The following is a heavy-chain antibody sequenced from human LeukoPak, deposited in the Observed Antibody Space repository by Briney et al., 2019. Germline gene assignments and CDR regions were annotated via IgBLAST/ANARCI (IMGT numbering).Heavy chain of an antibody. CDR2: IYYSGST. J-gene: IGHJ4*02. D-gene: IGHD4-17*01. V-gene: IGHV4-30-4*08. Sequence: PSETLSLTCAVYGGSFSGYYWSDYYWSWIRQPPGKGLEWIGYIYYSGSTYYNPSLKSRVTISVDTSKNRFSLKLSSVTAADTAVYYCNALVTTSIDYWGQGTLVTVSS. CDR1: GGSFSGYYWSDYY. CDR3: NALVTTSIDY.